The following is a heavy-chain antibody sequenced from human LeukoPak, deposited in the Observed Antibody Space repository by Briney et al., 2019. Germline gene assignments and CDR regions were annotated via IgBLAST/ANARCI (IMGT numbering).Heavy chain of an antibody. CDR3: ARLNKPGWFDP. CDR2: INHSGST. D-gene: IGHD1-14*01. J-gene: IGHJ5*02. CDR1: GGSISSSSYY. V-gene: IGHV4-39*07. Sequence: KPSETLSLTCTVSGGSISSSSYYWGWIRQPPGKGLEWIGEINHSGSTNYNPSLKSRVTISVDTSKNQFSLKLSSVTAADTAVYYCARLNKPGWFDPWGQGTLVTVSS.